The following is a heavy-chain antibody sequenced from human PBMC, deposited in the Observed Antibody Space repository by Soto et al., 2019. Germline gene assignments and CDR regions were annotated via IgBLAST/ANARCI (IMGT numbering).Heavy chain of an antibody. V-gene: IGHV3-23*01. D-gene: IGHD2-15*01. CDR2: ISGSGGST. J-gene: IGHJ4*01. CDR1: GFSFSIYA. Sequence: GGSLRLSCAASGFSFSIYAMSWVRQAPGKGLEWVSGISGSGGSTYSANSVKGRFTISRDNSKNTLYLQMNSLRAEDTAVYYCAKAATSYYFDYWGHGTLVTVSS. CDR3: AKAATSYYFDY.